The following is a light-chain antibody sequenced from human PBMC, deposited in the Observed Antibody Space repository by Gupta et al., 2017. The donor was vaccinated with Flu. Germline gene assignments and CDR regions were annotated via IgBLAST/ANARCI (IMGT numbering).Light chain of an antibody. J-gene: IGKJ5*01. CDR2: WAS. CDR3: QQYYSTPIT. V-gene: IGKV4-1*01. Sequence: DIVMTQSPDSLAVSLGERATINCKSSQSVLYSSNNKNYLAWYQQKPGQPPKLLIYWASTRESGVPDRFSGSGSGTDFTLTISILQAEDVAVYYCQQYYSTPITFGQGTRLEI. CDR1: QSVLYSSNNKNY.